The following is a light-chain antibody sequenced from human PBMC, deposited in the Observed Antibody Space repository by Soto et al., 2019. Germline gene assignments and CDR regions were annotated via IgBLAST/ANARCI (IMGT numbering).Light chain of an antibody. CDR1: QSFSSSY. CDR2: GAS. V-gene: IGKV3-20*01. J-gene: IGKJ3*01. Sequence: EIVLIQSPGTLSLSPGERATLSCRASQSFSSSYLAWYQQKPGQAPRLLIYGASSRATGIPDRFSGXXXGXXXXLTISSLEPEDFAVYYCQHYGSALFTFGPGTKVDVK. CDR3: QHYGSALFT.